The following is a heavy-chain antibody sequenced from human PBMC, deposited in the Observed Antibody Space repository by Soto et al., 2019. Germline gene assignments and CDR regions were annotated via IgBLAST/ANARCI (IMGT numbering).Heavy chain of an antibody. D-gene: IGHD4-17*01. CDR3: ARGSKNDYGDYASFMDAFDI. CDR2: INPNSGGT. J-gene: IGHJ3*02. Sequence: GASVKVSCKASGCTFTGYYMHWVRQAPGQGLEWMGWINPNSGGTNYAQKFQGWVTMTRDTSISTAYMELSRLRSDDTAVYYCARGSKNDYGDYASFMDAFDIWGQGTMVTVSS. V-gene: IGHV1-2*04. CDR1: GCTFTGYY.